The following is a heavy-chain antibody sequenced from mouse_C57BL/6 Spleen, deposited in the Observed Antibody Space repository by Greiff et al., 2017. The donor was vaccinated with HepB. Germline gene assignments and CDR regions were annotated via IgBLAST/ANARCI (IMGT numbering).Heavy chain of an antibody. Sequence: EVQLQQSGAELVKPGASVKLSCTASGFNINDYYMHWVKQRPEQGLEWIGRIDPEDGETKYAPKFQGKATITAATSSNTAYLQLSSLTSEDTAVYDGDRNYYGSRGIRYYDVWGTGTTVTVSS. J-gene: IGHJ1*03. CDR2: IDPEDGET. CDR1: GFNINDYY. CDR3: DRNYYGSRGIRYYDV. V-gene: IGHV14-2*01. D-gene: IGHD1-1*01.